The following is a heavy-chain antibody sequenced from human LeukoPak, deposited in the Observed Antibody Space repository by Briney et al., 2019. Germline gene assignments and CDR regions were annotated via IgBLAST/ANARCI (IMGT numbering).Heavy chain of an antibody. Sequence: GESLKISCKGSGYDFTTYWIGWVRQMPGKVLEWMGIIYPGDSDTRYIPSFQGQVTISADKSINTAYLQWSSLKASDTAMYYCARRKTAGFPFDYWGQGTLVTVSS. CDR2: IYPGDSDT. D-gene: IGHD1-1*01. CDR3: ARRKTAGFPFDY. CDR1: GYDFTTYW. V-gene: IGHV5-51*01. J-gene: IGHJ4*02.